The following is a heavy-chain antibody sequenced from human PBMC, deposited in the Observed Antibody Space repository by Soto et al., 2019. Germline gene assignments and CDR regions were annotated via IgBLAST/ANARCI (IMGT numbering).Heavy chain of an antibody. CDR1: GYTFSTHG. J-gene: IGHJ5*02. Sequence: QVQLVQSGAEVKKPGASVKVSCKASGYTFSTHGISWVRQVPGQGLEWMGWVRGDNGHRNYAQSLQGRVTMTTDTAANTAYMEKRSLRSDDTAVYYCEIDLGNCRSGTCSREWFDPWGQGTLVTVSS. D-gene: IGHD2-15*01. V-gene: IGHV1-18*01. CDR3: EIDLGNCRSGTCSREWFDP. CDR2: VRGDNGHR.